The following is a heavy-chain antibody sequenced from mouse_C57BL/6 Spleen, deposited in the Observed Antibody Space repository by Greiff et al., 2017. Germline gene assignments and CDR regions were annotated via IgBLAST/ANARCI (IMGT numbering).Heavy chain of an antibody. J-gene: IGHJ3*01. CDR2: IHPNSGST. D-gene: IGHD4-1*01. Sequence: VQLQQPGAELVKPGASVKLSCKASGYTFTSYWMHWVKQRPGQGLEWIGMIHPNSGSTNYNEKFKSKATLTVDKSSSTAYMQLSSLTSEDSAVYYCARSPDWGGFAYWGQGTLVTVSA. V-gene: IGHV1-64*01. CDR1: GYTFTSYW. CDR3: ARSPDWGGFAY.